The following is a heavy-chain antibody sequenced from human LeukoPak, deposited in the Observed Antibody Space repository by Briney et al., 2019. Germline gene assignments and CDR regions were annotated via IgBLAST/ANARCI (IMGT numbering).Heavy chain of an antibody. Sequence: PGGSLRLSCAASGFTFSSYGMYWVRQAPGKGLEWLSYISSSGSTIYHADSVKGRFTISRDNAKNSLYLQMNSLRADDTAVYYCARVERSWFDPWGQGTLVTVSS. V-gene: IGHV3-48*04. J-gene: IGHJ5*02. D-gene: IGHD3-3*01. CDR3: ARVERSWFDP. CDR2: ISSSGSTI. CDR1: GFTFSSYG.